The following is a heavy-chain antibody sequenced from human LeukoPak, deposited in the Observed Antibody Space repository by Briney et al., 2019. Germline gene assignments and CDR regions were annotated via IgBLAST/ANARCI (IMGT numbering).Heavy chain of an antibody. CDR1: GFTFSSYW. CDR2: IKQDGSEK. CDR3: AKDYYDSSGYWGFDY. Sequence: GGSLRLSCAASGFTFSSYWMSWVRQAPGKGLEWVANIKQDGSEKYYVDSVKGRFTISRDNAKNSLYLQMNSLRAEDTAVYYCAKDYYDSSGYWGFDYWGQGTLVTVSS. V-gene: IGHV3-7*04. J-gene: IGHJ4*02. D-gene: IGHD3-22*01.